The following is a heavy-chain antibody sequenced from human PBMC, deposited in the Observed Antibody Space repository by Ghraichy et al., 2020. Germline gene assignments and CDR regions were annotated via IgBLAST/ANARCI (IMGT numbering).Heavy chain of an antibody. CDR1: GGSFSGYY. J-gene: IGHJ4*02. V-gene: IGHV4-34*01. Sequence: SETLSLTCAVYGGSFSGYYWSWIRQPPGKGLEWIGEINHSGSTNYNPSLKSRVTISVDTSKNQFSLKLSSVTAADTAVYYCARGIRFYYFDYWGQGTLVTVSS. D-gene: IGHD4-17*01. CDR2: INHSGST. CDR3: ARGIRFYYFDY.